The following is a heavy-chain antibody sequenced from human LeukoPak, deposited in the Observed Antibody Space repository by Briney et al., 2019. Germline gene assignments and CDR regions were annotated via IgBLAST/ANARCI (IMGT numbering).Heavy chain of an antibody. CDR2: IYYSGST. CDR3: AREDSSGRHDAFDI. D-gene: IGHD6-19*01. J-gene: IGHJ3*02. V-gene: IGHV4-59*01. CDR1: GGSISSYY. Sequence: SETLSLTCTVSGGSISSYYWSWIRQPPGKGLEWIGYIYYSGSTNYNPSLKSRVTISVDTSKNQFSLKLGSVTAADTAVYYCAREDSSGRHDAFDIWGQGTMVTVSS.